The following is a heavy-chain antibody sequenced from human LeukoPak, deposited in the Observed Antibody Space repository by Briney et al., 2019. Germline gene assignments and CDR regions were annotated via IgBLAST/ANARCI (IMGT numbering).Heavy chain of an antibody. CDR1: GGSISSSSYY. J-gene: IGHJ3*02. Sequence: SETLSLTCTVSGGSISSSSYYWGWIRQPPGKGLEWFGSIYYSGSTYNNPTLKSRVTISVDTSKTQFSLKLSSVTAADTAVYYCARLRYFDWSAREGAFDIWGQGTMVTVSS. V-gene: IGHV4-39*01. CDR3: ARLRYFDWSAREGAFDI. D-gene: IGHD3-9*01. CDR2: IYYSGST.